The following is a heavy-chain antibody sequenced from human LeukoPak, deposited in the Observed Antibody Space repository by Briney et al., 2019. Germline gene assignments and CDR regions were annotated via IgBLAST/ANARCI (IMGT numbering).Heavy chain of an antibody. CDR3: AKGGGPGGGWFYFDF. D-gene: IGHD6-19*01. CDR1: GFTFDSYA. J-gene: IGHJ4*02. V-gene: IGHV3-30-3*01. CDR2: ISYDESNE. Sequence: GGSLRLSCAASGFTFDSYAMHWVRQAPGKGLEWVAVISYDESNEYYADSVKDRFTVSRDNSNNTLFLQMNSLRAADTAVYYCAKGGGPGGGWFYFDFWGQGTLVTVSS.